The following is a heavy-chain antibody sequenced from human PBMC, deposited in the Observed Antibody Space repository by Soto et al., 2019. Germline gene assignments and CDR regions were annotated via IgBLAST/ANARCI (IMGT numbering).Heavy chain of an antibody. CDR3: ASPFGVVIIQASDYYYGMDV. CDR1: GFTFSSYS. J-gene: IGHJ6*02. V-gene: IGHV3-48*02. CDR2: ISSSSSTI. D-gene: IGHD3-3*01. Sequence: GGSLRLSCAASGFTFSSYSMNWVRQAPGKGLEWVSYISSSSSTIYYADSVKGRFTISRDNAKNSLYLQMNSLRDEDTAVYYCASPFGVVIIQASDYYYGMDVWGQGTTVTVSS.